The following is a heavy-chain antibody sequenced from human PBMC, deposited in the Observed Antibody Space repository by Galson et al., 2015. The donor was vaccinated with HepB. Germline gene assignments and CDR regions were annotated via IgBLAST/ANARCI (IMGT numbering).Heavy chain of an antibody. V-gene: IGHV3-9*01. D-gene: IGHD6-13*01. J-gene: IGHJ6*02. CDR1: GFTFDDYA. CDR2: ISWDGGSI. CDR3: AKEMQQLVCLGVDGMDV. Sequence: SLRLSCAASGFTFDDYAMHWVRQAPGKGLEWVSGISWDGGSIGYADSVKGRFTISRDNAKNSLYLQMNSLRAEDTALYYCAKEMQQLVCLGVDGMDVWGQGTPVTVSS.